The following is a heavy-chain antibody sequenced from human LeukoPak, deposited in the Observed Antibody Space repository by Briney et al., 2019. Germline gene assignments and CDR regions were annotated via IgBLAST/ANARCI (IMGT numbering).Heavy chain of an antibody. CDR2: MNPNSGNT. J-gene: IGHJ6*02. CDR3: ARLKSLWFGELYWGTYYYYGMDV. D-gene: IGHD3-10*01. V-gene: IGHV1-8*01. CDR1: GYTFTSYD. Sequence: ASVKVSCKASGYTFTSYDINWVRQATGQGREGMGWMNPNSGNTGYAQKFQGRVTMTRNTSISTAYMELSSLRSEDTAVYYCARLKSLWFGELYWGTYYYYGMDVWGQGTTVTVSS.